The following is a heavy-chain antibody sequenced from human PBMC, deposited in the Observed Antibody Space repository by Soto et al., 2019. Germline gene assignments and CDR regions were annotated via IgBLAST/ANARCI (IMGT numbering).Heavy chain of an antibody. V-gene: IGHV4-34*01. D-gene: IGHD3-9*01. J-gene: IGHJ4*02. CDR3: ARGPPLRYFDWLTLPYYFDY. CDR2: INHSGST. CDR1: GGSFSGYY. Sequence: ASETLSLTCAVYGGSFSGYYWSWIRQPPGKGLEWIGEINHSGSTNYNPSLKSRVTISVDTSKNQFSLKLSSVTAADTAVYYCARGPPLRYFDWLTLPYYFDYWGQGTLVTVSS.